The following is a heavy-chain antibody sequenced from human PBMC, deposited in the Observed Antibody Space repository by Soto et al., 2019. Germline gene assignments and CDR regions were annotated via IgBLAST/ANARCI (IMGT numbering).Heavy chain of an antibody. CDR2: IYYTGNT. J-gene: IGHJ4*02. CDR3: AREVSSYGSTYFDH. V-gene: IGHV4-59*01. D-gene: IGHD5-18*01. Sequence: SETLSLTCSVSGGSIRGYYWTWIRQPPGKGLEWLGYIYYTGNTKYNPSLKSRVTISADTSNNQLFLKLSSATAADTAVYYCAREVSSYGSTYFDHWGPGTLVTVS. CDR1: GGSIRGYY.